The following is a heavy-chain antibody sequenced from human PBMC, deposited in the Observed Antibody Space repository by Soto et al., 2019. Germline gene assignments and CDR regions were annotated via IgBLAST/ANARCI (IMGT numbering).Heavy chain of an antibody. D-gene: IGHD2-21*02. CDR2: IDPSDSYT. J-gene: IGHJ5*02. Sequence: GESLKISCRGSGYSFISYWISWVRQMPGKGLEWMGRIDPSDSYTNYSPSFQGHVTISADKSISTAYLQWSSLKASDTAMYYCARHDWAYCGGDCYMRLYNWFDPWGQGTLVTVSS. CDR3: ARHDWAYCGGDCYMRLYNWFDP. CDR1: GYSFISYW. V-gene: IGHV5-10-1*01.